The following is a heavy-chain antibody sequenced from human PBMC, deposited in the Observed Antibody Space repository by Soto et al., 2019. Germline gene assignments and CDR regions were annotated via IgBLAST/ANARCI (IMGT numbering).Heavy chain of an antibody. Sequence: LSLTCTVSGGSISSGDYYWSWIRQPPGKGLEWIGYIYYSGSTYYNPSLKSRVTISVDTSKNQFSLKLSSVTAADTAVYYCARSPKDIVVVVGEYYFDYWGQGTLVTVSS. CDR2: IYYSGST. CDR3: ARSPKDIVVVVGEYYFDY. V-gene: IGHV4-30-4*01. D-gene: IGHD2-15*01. J-gene: IGHJ4*02. CDR1: GGSISSGDYY.